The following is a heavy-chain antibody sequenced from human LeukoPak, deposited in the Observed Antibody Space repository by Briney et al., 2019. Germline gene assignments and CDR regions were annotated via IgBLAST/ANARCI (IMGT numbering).Heavy chain of an antibody. D-gene: IGHD3-10*01. CDR2: ISAYNGNT. CDR3: ATMVRGVKNY. Sequence: ASVKVSCKASGGTFSSYAISWVRQAPGQGLEWMGWISAYNGNTNYAQKLQGRVTMTTDTSTSTAYMELRSLRSDDTAVYYCATMVRGVKNYWGQGTLVTVSS. J-gene: IGHJ4*02. V-gene: IGHV1-18*01. CDR1: GGTFSSYA.